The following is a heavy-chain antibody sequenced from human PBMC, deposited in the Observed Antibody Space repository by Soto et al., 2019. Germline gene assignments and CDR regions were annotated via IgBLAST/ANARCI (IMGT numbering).Heavy chain of an antibody. V-gene: IGHV5-51*01. J-gene: IGHJ3*02. CDR2: IYPGDSDT. D-gene: IGHD3-3*01. Sequence: GESLKISCKGSGYSFTSYWIGWVRQMPGKGLEWMGIIYPGDSDTRYSPSFQGQVTISADKSISTAYLQWSSLKASDTAMYYCARHAPSPITIFGVVTNDAFDIWGQGTMVTVSS. CDR1: GYSFTSYW. CDR3: ARHAPSPITIFGVVTNDAFDI.